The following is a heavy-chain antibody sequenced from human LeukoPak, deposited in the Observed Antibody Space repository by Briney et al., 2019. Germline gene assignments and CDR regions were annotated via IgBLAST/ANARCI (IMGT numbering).Heavy chain of an antibody. Sequence: PSETLSLTCTVSGGSISSSSYYWGWIRQPPGKGLEWIGSIYYSGSTYYNPSLKSRVTISVDTSKNQFSLKLSSVTAADTAVYYCARALSRIAARPRWGYMDVWGKGTTVTVSS. CDR1: GGSISSSSYY. CDR2: IYYSGST. J-gene: IGHJ6*03. V-gene: IGHV4-39*07. CDR3: ARALSRIAARPRWGYMDV. D-gene: IGHD6-6*01.